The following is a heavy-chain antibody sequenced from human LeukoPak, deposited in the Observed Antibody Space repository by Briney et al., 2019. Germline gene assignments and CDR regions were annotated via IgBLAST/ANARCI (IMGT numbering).Heavy chain of an antibody. CDR3: AKVRTDYYDSSGHAEYFQH. D-gene: IGHD3-22*01. V-gene: IGHV3-23*01. J-gene: IGHJ1*01. Sequence: GGSLRLSCAASGFTFSSYAMSWVRQAPGEGPEWVSAISCSGGSTYYADSVKGRFTISRDNSKNTLYLQMNSLRAEDTAVYYCAKVRTDYYDSSGHAEYFQHWGQGTLVTVSS. CDR1: GFTFSSYA. CDR2: ISCSGGST.